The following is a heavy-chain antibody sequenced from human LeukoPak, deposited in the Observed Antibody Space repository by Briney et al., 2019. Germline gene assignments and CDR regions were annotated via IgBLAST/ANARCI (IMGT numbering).Heavy chain of an antibody. CDR3: ARVSVDTAMVTPSGFDY. Sequence: GGSLRLSCAASGFTFSSYSMNWVRQAPGKGLEWVSSISSSSSYIYYADSVKGRFTISRDNAKNSLYLQMNSLGAEDTAVYYCARVSVDTAMVTPSGFDYWGQGTLVTVSS. J-gene: IGHJ4*02. CDR2: ISSSSSYI. V-gene: IGHV3-21*01. D-gene: IGHD5-18*01. CDR1: GFTFSSYS.